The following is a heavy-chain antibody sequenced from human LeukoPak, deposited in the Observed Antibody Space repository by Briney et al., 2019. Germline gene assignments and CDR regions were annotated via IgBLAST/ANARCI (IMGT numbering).Heavy chain of an antibody. J-gene: IGHJ4*02. Sequence: SETLSLTCTVSGGSISSGDYYWSWIRQPPGKGLEWIGYIYHSGSTYYNPSLKSRVTTSIDTSNNQFSLKLSSVTAADTAVYYCARGKGPLPYFDYWGQGTLVTVSS. CDR1: GGSISSGDYY. V-gene: IGHV4-30-4*01. CDR3: ARGKGPLPYFDY. CDR2: IYHSGST.